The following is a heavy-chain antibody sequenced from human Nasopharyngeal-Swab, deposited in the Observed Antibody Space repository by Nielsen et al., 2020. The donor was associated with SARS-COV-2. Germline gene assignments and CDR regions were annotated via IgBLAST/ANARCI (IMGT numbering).Heavy chain of an antibody. CDR1: GFSFDGYA. CDR2: ISWNSGRI. D-gene: IGHD3-3*01. Sequence: SLKISCAASGFSFDGYAMHWVRQAPGKGLEWVSGISWNSGRIGYADSVKGRFTISRDNAKNSLYLQMNSLRAEDTAVYYCARDGLDYDFWSAYFMDVWGQGTTVTVSS. J-gene: IGHJ6*02. CDR3: ARDGLDYDFWSAYFMDV. V-gene: IGHV3-9*01.